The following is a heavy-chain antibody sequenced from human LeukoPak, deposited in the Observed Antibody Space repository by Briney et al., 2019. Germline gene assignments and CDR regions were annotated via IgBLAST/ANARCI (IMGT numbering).Heavy chain of an antibody. V-gene: IGHV3-21*06. D-gene: IGHD2-15*01. CDR3: VRDNPRCCGVVPANIDDY. CDR2: INNVRSHI. Sequence: GGSLRLSCAASGFTFSTSAMNWVRQAPGKGLEWVSSINNVRSHIYYADSVRGRFTISRDNATNVLYLQMNSLRAEDTAVYYCVRDNPRCCGVVPANIDDYWGQGTLVTVSS. CDR1: GFTFSTSA. J-gene: IGHJ4*02.